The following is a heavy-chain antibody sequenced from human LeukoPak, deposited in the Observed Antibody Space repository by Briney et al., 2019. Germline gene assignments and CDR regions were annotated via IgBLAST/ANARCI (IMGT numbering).Heavy chain of an antibody. J-gene: IGHJ4*02. CDR1: GGSISSYY. CDR3: ATYESSGYYPY. Sequence: SETLSLTCTVSGGSISSYYRSWIRQPPGKGLEGIGYVYYSGSTNYNPSLNSRVTISVDTSKNHFSLKLSSVTAADTAMYYCATYESSGYYPYWGQGTLVPVPS. CDR2: VYYSGST. D-gene: IGHD3-22*01. V-gene: IGHV4-59*01.